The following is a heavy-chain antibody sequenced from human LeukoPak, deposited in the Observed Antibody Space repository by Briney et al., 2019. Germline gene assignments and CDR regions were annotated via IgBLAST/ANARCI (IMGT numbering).Heavy chain of an antibody. CDR2: ISGSGGST. CDR1: GFTFRSYA. CDR3: AKQRGQWLVIDY. D-gene: IGHD6-19*01. Sequence: PGGSLRLSCAASGFTFRSYAMSWVRQARGKGVEWVSAISGSGGSTYCADSVKGRFTISRDNSKNTLYLQMNSLRAEDTAVYYCAKQRGQWLVIDYWGQGTLVTVSS. V-gene: IGHV3-23*01. J-gene: IGHJ4*02.